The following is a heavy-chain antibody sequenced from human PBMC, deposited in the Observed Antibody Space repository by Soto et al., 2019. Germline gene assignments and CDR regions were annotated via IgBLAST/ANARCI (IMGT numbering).Heavy chain of an antibody. J-gene: IGHJ4*02. CDR1: GFTFSSYV. CDR2: IWYDGSNK. Sequence: QVQLVESGGGVVQPGRSLRLSCAASGFTFSSYVMHWVRQAPGKGLEWVAVIWYDGSNKYYADSVKGRFTISRDNSQNTMYLQMNSLRAEDTAVYYCARDRYPDDTIAAADYWGQGTLVTVSS. CDR3: ARDRYPDDTIAAADY. V-gene: IGHV3-33*01. D-gene: IGHD6-13*01.